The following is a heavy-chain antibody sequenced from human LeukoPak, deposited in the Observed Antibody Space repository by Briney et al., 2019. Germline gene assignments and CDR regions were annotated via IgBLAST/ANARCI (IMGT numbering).Heavy chain of an antibody. D-gene: IGHD3-10*01. Sequence: PSETLSLTCTVSGGSISSSSYYWGWIRQPPGKGLEWIGSIYFSGSTYYNPSLKSRVTISVDTSKNQFSLKLSSVTAADTAVYYCARDRLFGSGNYAYSDYWGQGTLVTVSS. J-gene: IGHJ4*02. CDR1: GGSISSSSYY. CDR2: IYFSGST. CDR3: ARDRLFGSGNYAYSDY. V-gene: IGHV4-39*07.